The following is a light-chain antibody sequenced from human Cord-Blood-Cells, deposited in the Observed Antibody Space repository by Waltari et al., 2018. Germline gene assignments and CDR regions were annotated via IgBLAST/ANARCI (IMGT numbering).Light chain of an antibody. CDR2: DAS. CDR3: QQRSNWWT. CDR1: QSVSSY. J-gene: IGKJ1*01. V-gene: IGKV3-11*01. Sequence: EIVLTQSPATLSLSPGERDTLSCRASQSVSSYLAWYQQKPGQAPRLLIYDASNRATGIPARFSVSGSGTDFTLTISSLEPEDFAVYYCQQRSNWWTFGQGTKVEIK.